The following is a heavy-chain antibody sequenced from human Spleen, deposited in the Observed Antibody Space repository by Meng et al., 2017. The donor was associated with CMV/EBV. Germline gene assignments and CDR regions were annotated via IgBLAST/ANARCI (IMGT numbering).Heavy chain of an antibody. CDR3: VRSGDIVVVPALDWFDP. Sequence: FNCSNYWMHWVRQAPGKGLVWVSTINNDGSTTTYADSVKGRFTISRDNVKNTVYLQMSSLRAEDTALYYCVRSGDIVVVPALDWFDPWGQGNLVTVSS. CDR2: INNDGSTT. J-gene: IGHJ5*02. V-gene: IGHV3-74*01. D-gene: IGHD2-2*01. CDR1: FNCSNYW.